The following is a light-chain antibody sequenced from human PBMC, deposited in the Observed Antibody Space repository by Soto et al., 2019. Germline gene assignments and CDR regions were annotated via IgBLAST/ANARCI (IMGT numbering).Light chain of an antibody. Sequence: EIVLTQSPGTLSLSPGERDTLSCRASQSVSSSYLAWYQQKPGQAPRLLIYGASSRDTGIPDRFSGSGSGTDFTLTISRLEPEDFAVYYCQQYGSSQSFGHGTKVEI. J-gene: IGKJ1*01. CDR3: QQYGSSQS. V-gene: IGKV3-20*01. CDR1: QSVSSSY. CDR2: GAS.